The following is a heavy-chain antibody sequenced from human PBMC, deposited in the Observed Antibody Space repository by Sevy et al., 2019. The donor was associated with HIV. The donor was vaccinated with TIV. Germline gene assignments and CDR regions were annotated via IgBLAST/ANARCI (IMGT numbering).Heavy chain of an antibody. V-gene: IGHV4-30-2*01. CDR3: ARASGGLWFDP. CDR2: IYHSGST. CDR1: GGSISSGGYS. J-gene: IGHJ5*02. Sequence: LSLTGAVSGGSISSGGYSWSWIRQPPGKGLEWLGYIYHSGSTYYNPSLKSRVTISVDRSKNQFSLKLGSVTAAETAVYYCARASGGLWFDPWGQGTLVTVSS.